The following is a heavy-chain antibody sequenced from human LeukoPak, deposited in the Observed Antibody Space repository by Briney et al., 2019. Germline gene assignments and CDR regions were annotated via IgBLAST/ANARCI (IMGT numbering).Heavy chain of an antibody. V-gene: IGHV3-30*02. Sequence: GGSLRLSCAASGFTFSSYGMHWVRQAPGKGLEWVAFIRYDGSNKYYTDSVKGRFTISRDNSKNTLYLQMNSLRAEDTAVYYCAKDGDSSGYHYYFDYWGQGTLVTVSS. J-gene: IGHJ4*02. CDR2: IRYDGSNK. D-gene: IGHD3-22*01. CDR3: AKDGDSSGYHYYFDY. CDR1: GFTFSSYG.